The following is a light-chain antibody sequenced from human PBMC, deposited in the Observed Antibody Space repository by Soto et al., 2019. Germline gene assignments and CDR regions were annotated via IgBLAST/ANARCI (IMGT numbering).Light chain of an antibody. Sequence: EIVLTQSPGTLSLSPGERATLSCRASQSVSNNYLAWYQQKAGQAPRLLIYGASNRATGIPDRFSCSGSGTDFTLTISRLEPEDFAVYYCQQYGSSGTFGQGTKVEIK. CDR2: GAS. J-gene: IGKJ1*01. CDR3: QQYGSSGT. V-gene: IGKV3-20*01. CDR1: QSVSNNY.